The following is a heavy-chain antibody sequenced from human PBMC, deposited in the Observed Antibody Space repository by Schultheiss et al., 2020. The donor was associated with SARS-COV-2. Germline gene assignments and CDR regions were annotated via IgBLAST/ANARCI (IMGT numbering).Heavy chain of an antibody. V-gene: IGHV1-2*02. CDR1: GYTFTGYY. J-gene: IGHJ4*02. D-gene: IGHD1/OR15-1a*01. CDR3: ARDLSRLWAPMEQYYFDY. Sequence: ASVKVSCKASGYTFTGYYMHWVRQAPGQGLEWMGWINPKSGGTNYTQKFQGRVTMTRDTSISTAYMELSRLRSDDTAVFYCARDLSRLWAPMEQYYFDYWGQGTLVTVSS. CDR2: INPKSGGT.